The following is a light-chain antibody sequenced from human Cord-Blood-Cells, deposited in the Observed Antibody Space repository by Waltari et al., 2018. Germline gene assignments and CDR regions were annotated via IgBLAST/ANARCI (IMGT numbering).Light chain of an antibody. CDR2: GAS. CDR1: QSVSSN. V-gene: IGKV3-15*01. J-gene: IGKJ1*01. Sequence: EIVMTQSPATLSVSSGERATLSCRASQSVSSNLAWYQQKPGQAHRLLIYGASTRATGIPARFSGSGSGTEFTLTISSLQSEDFAVYYCQQYNNWWTFGQGTKVEIK. CDR3: QQYNNWWT.